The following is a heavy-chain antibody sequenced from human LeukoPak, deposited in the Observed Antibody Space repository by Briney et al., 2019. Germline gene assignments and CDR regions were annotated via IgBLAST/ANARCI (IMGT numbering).Heavy chain of an antibody. CDR2: IIPIFGTA. V-gene: IGHV1-69*13. CDR3: ARDGRAAYCSGGSCYLSYYYYYMDV. D-gene: IGHD2-15*01. Sequence: PPASVKVSCKASGGTFGSYAISWVRQAPGQGLEWMGGIIPIFGTANYAQKFQGRVTITADESTSTAYMELSSLRSEDTAVYYCARDGRAAYCSGGSCYLSYYYYYMDVWGKGTTVTVSS. CDR1: GGTFGSYA. J-gene: IGHJ6*03.